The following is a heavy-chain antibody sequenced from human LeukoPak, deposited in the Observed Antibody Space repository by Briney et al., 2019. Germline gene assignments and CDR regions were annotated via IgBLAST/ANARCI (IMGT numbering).Heavy chain of an antibody. CDR2: ISVDGGRT. V-gene: IGHV3-43*02. CDR1: GFTFTDYD. Sequence: PGGSLRLSCAASGFTFTDYDMLWVRRVSGKGLEWVSLISVDGGRTYYADSVKGRFTISRDNGKNSLYLQMNSLRTEDTALYYCVRNFDHWGQGALVTVSS. CDR3: VRNFDH. J-gene: IGHJ4*02.